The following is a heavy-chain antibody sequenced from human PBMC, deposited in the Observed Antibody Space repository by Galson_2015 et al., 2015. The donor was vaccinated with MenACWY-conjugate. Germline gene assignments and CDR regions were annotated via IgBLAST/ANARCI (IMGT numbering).Heavy chain of an antibody. Sequence: PALVKPTQTLTLTCTLSGFSLSISGVGVGWIRQPPGRALEWLALIYWDDDKRYSPSLKSRLTITKDTSKNQVVLTMTNVDPVDTATYYCALTKDYGANFLQDWYFDLWGRGTLVTVSS. CDR2: IYWDDDK. V-gene: IGHV2-5*02. CDR3: ALTKDYGANFLQDWYFDL. D-gene: IGHD4-23*01. J-gene: IGHJ2*01. CDR1: GFSLSISGVG.